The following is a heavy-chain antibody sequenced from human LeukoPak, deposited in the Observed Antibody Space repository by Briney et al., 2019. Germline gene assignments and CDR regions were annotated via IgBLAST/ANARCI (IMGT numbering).Heavy chain of an antibody. J-gene: IGHJ3*02. V-gene: IGHV3-48*04. CDR1: GFTFRSHS. D-gene: IGHD3-22*01. CDR2: ISGSSGTI. Sequence: GGSLRLSCTASGFTFRSHSMIWVRQAPGKGLEWISYISGSSGTICYADSVKGRFTISRDNAKNSLYLQMNSLRAEDTALYYCAKALGARPNNDYYDSSGYLGEDAFDIWGQGTMVTVSS. CDR3: AKALGARPNNDYYDSSGYLGEDAFDI.